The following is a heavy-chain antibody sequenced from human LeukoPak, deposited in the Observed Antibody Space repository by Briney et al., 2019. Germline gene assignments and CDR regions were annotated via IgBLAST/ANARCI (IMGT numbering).Heavy chain of an antibody. D-gene: IGHD3-22*01. Sequence: ASVKVSCKASGYTFTSYDINWVRQATGQRREWMGWMNPNSGNTDYAQKFQGRVTITRSTSMSTAYMELGSLRSEDTAVDYCARQRDSFDIWGQGTTVTVSS. CDR2: MNPNSGNT. V-gene: IGHV1-8*03. J-gene: IGHJ3*02. CDR3: ARQRDSFDI. CDR1: GYTFTSYD.